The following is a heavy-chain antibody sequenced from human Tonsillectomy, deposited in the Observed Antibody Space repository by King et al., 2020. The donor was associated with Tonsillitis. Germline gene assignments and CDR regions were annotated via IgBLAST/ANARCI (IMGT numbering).Heavy chain of an antibody. D-gene: IGHD3-22*01. CDR2: FIVSGGCT. V-gene: IGHV3-23*04. J-gene: IGHJ4*02. Sequence: EQLVQSGGDLVQPGGSLRLSCGASGFTFSSYAMSWVRQAPGKGLEWVSAFIVSGGCTYYADPVKGRFTISRDNSKNTLDLQMHSLSAEDSAVYYCAKDQVFHYDSPRGFYWGQGTLVTVSS. CDR3: AKDQVFHYDSPRGFY. CDR1: GFTFSSYA.